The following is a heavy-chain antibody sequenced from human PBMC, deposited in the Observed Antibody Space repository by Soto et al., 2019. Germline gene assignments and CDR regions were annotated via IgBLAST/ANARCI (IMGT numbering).Heavy chain of an antibody. CDR1: GFTFSSYA. Sequence: EVQLLESGGGLVQPGGSLRLSCAASGFTFSSYARSWVRQAPGKGLEWVSAISGSGGSTYYADSVKGRFTISRDNSKNTLYLQMNSLRAEDTAVYYCAKGGDTAMAQYYYYYYGMDVWGQGTTVTVSS. J-gene: IGHJ6*02. V-gene: IGHV3-23*01. CDR3: AKGGDTAMAQYYYYYYGMDV. CDR2: ISGSGGST. D-gene: IGHD5-18*01.